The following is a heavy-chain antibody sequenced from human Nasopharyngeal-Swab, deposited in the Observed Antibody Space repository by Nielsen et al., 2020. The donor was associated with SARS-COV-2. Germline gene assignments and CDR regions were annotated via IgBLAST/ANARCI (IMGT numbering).Heavy chain of an antibody. V-gene: IGHV3-72*01. D-gene: IGHD2-15*01. CDR1: GFTFSDHY. J-gene: IGHJ4*02. Sequence: GESLKISCAASGFTFSDHYMDWVRQAPGKGLEWVGRIRHRANSYTTEYAASVKGRFSISRDDSKNSLYLQMNSLKTEDTAVYYCSRGDSSGGNWYAGGYWGQGTMVT. CDR2: IRHRANSYTT. CDR3: SRGDSSGGNWYAGGY.